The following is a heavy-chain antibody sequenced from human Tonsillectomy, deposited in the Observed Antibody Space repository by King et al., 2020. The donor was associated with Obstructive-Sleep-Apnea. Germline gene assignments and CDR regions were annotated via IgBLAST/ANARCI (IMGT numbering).Heavy chain of an antibody. CDR2: ISYDGSNK. D-gene: IGHD4-17*01. CDR3: ATLYGDYVFDAFDI. Sequence: QLVQSGGGVVRPGRSLRLSCAASGFTFSSYAMHWVRQAPGKGLEWVAVISYDGSNKYYADSVKGRFTISRDNSKNTLYLQMNSLRAEDTAVYYCATLYGDYVFDAFDIWGQGTMVTVSS. J-gene: IGHJ3*02. V-gene: IGHV3-30*04. CDR1: GFTFSSYA.